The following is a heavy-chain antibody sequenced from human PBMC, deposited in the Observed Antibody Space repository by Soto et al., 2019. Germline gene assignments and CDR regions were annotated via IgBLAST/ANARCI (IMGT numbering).Heavy chain of an antibody. D-gene: IGHD2-15*01. V-gene: IGHV5-51*01. Sequence: GDTQKLPQKGSGHSFTSYWHGWVRQMPGKGLEWMGIIYPGDSDTRYGPSFQGQVTISADKSISTAYLQWSSLKASDTAMYYCATGYLRGETLAFDPWGQGTLVTVSS. J-gene: IGHJ5*02. CDR3: ATGYLRGETLAFDP. CDR2: IYPGDSDT. CDR1: GHSFTSYW.